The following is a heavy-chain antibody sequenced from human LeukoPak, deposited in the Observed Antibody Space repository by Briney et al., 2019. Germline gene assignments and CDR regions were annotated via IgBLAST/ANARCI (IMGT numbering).Heavy chain of an antibody. D-gene: IGHD3-16*02. J-gene: IGHJ4*02. CDR2: IYYSGST. V-gene: IGHV4-39*01. CDR3: ARITFGGVIAEEFDY. CDR1: GGSISRSSYY. Sequence: SETLSLTCTVSGGSISRSSYYWGWIRQPPGKGLEWIGSIYYSGSTYYNPSLKSRVTISVDTYKNQFSLKLSSVTAADTAVYYCARITFGGVIAEEFDYWGQGTLVTVSS.